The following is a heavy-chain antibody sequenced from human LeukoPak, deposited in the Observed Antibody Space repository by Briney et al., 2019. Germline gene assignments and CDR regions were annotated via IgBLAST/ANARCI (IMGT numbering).Heavy chain of an antibody. CDR2: IYTSGST. D-gene: IGHD5-24*01. CDR1: GGSISSGSYY. CDR3: ARGRGGRWLQGGNWFDP. Sequence: SETLSLTCTVSGGSISSGSYYWSWIRQPAGKGLEWIGRIYTSGSTNYNPSLKSRVTISVDTSKNQFSLKLSSVTAADTAVYYCARGRGGRWLQGGNWFDPWGQGTLVTVSS. V-gene: IGHV4-61*02. J-gene: IGHJ5*02.